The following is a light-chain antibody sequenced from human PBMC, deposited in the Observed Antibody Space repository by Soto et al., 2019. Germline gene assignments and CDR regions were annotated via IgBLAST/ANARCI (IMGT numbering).Light chain of an antibody. CDR1: QRVSSNY. CDR3: QQFVISSCT. CDR2: AAS. V-gene: IGKV3-20*01. J-gene: IGKJ2*02. Sequence: EIVLTQSPGTLSLSPGERATLSCRASQRVSSNYLAWYQQKPGQAPSLLIYAASSRATDIPDRFSGSGSGTDFTLTISRLEPEDSAVYYCQQFVISSCTFGQGTKLEI.